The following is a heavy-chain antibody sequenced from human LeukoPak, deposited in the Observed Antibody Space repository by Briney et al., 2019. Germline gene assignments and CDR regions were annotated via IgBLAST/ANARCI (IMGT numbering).Heavy chain of an antibody. CDR3: ARDEIFGVLIPLDY. CDR1: GFTFSSYS. Sequence: KPGGSLRLSCAAYGFTFSSYSMNWVRQAPGKGLEWVSSISSSSSTYIYYADSVKGRFTISRDNAKNSLYLQMNSLRAEDTAMYYCARDEIFGVLIPLDYWGQGTLVTVSS. CDR2: ISSSSSTYI. V-gene: IGHV3-21*01. J-gene: IGHJ4*02. D-gene: IGHD3-3*01.